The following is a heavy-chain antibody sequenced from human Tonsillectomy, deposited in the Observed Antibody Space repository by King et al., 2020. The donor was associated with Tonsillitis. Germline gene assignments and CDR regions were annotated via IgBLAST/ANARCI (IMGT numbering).Heavy chain of an antibody. Sequence: RQAPGKGLEWVSAISGSGCSTYYADSVKGRFTISRDNSKNTLYLQMNSLRAEDTAVYYCAKDLMRRSIVGGGMQDKFIYWGQGTLVTVSS. D-gene: IGHD3-10*01. CDR3: AKDLMRRSIVGGGMQDKFIY. CDR2: ISGSGCST. V-gene: IGHV3-23*01. J-gene: IGHJ4*02.